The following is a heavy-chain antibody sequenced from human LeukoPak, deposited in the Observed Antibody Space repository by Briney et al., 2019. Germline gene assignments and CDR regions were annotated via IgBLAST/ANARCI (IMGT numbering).Heavy chain of an antibody. CDR2: INPSGGST. D-gene: IGHD1-26*01. V-gene: IGHV1-46*01. CDR3: ARVIVGATDTFDY. J-gene: IGHJ4*02. Sequence: ASVKVSCKASGGTFSSYAISWVRQAPGQGLEWMGIINPSGGSTSYAQKFQGRVTMTRDTSTSTVYMELSSLRSEDTAVYYCARVIVGATDTFDYWGQGTLVTVSS. CDR1: GGTFSSYA.